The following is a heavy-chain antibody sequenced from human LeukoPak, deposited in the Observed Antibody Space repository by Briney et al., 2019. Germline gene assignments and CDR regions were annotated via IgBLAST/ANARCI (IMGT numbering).Heavy chain of an antibody. Sequence: PSETLSLTCTVSDGSLSSYYWSWIRRPPGKGLEWIGYISYSGSTNYNPSLKSRVTISVDTSNNQFSLKLSSVTAADTAVYYCVRHIGGTTADSWGQGTLVTVSS. CDR1: DGSLSSYY. J-gene: IGHJ5*01. D-gene: IGHD1/OR15-1a*01. CDR3: VRHIGGTTADS. CDR2: ISYSGST. V-gene: IGHV4-59*08.